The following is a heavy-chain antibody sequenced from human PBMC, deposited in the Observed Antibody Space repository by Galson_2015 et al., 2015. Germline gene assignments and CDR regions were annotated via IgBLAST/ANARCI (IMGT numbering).Heavy chain of an antibody. V-gene: IGHV2-70*12. CDR1: GFSLSTSGMC. CDR3: AHRLGSGPKGYAFDI. D-gene: IGHD3-3*01. Sequence: PALVKPTQTLTLACTFSGFSLSTSGMCVSWIRQPPGKALEWLARIDWDDDKYYSTSLKTRLTISKDTSKNQVVLTMTNMDPVDTATYYCAHRLGSGPKGYAFDIWGQGTMVTVSS. J-gene: IGHJ3*02. CDR2: IDWDDDK.